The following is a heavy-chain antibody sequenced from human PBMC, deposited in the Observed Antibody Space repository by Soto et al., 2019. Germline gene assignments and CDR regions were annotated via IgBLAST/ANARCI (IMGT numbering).Heavy chain of an antibody. D-gene: IGHD2-21*01. J-gene: IGHJ6*02. CDR3: AHVLSGYFYVMDV. CDR2: IYWNGNE. Sequence: QITLRESGPTLVKPTQTLTVTCSFSGFSFTASGVGVGWFRQPPGQALQWLALIYWNGNERYSPSLNKRLTVTKDTSKNQVVLTMTNVDPVDTATYFCAHVLSGYFYVMDVWGPGTNVTVSS. CDR1: GFSFTASGVG. V-gene: IGHV2-5*01.